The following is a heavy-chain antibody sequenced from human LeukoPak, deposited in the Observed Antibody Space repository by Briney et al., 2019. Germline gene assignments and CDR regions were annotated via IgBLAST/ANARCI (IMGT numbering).Heavy chain of an antibody. D-gene: IGHD4-23*01. CDR2: IGYSGGDI. V-gene: IGHV3-23*01. CDR1: GFTFSTSW. J-gene: IGHJ4*02. CDR3: AKYAPPTTVVTRFFDY. Sequence: GGSLRLSCAASGFTFSTSWMHWVRQAPGKGLEWVSVIGYSGGDIQYADSVKGRFTISRDNSKNTLYLQMSSLRVEDTAVYYCAKYAPPTTVVTRFFDYWGQGTLVTVSS.